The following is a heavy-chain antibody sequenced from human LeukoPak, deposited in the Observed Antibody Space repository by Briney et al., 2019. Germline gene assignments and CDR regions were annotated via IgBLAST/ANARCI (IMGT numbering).Heavy chain of an antibody. D-gene: IGHD6-13*01. CDR1: GYTFTGYY. CDR2: INPNSGGT. V-gene: IGHV1-2*02. Sequence: GASVKVSCKASGYTFTGYYMHWVRQAPGQGLEWMGWINPNSGGTNYAQKFQGRVTMTRDTSISTAYMELSRLRSDDTAVYYCARDRTYSSSWYRNWFDPWGQGTLVTVSS. CDR3: ARDRTYSSSWYRNWFDP. J-gene: IGHJ5*02.